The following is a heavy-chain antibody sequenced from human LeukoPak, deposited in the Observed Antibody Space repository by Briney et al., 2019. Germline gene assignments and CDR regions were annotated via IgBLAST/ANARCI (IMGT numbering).Heavy chain of an antibody. CDR1: GFTFSSYW. D-gene: IGHD3-9*01. V-gene: IGHV3-7*03. CDR3: ARTMDILTGYYKGLDAFDI. J-gene: IGHJ3*02. Sequence: PGGSLRLSCAASGFTFSSYWMSWVRQAPGKGLEWVANIKQDGSEKYYVDSVKGRFTISRDNAKNSLYLQMNSLRAEDTAVYYCARTMDILTGYYKGLDAFDIWGQGTMVTVSS. CDR2: IKQDGSEK.